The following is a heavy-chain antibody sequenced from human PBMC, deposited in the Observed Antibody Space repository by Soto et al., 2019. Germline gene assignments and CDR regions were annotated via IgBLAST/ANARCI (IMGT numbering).Heavy chain of an antibody. Sequence: PSETLSPTCTVSGGSISTGGYYWTWIRQHPGKGLEWIGYIYYSGSTYYNPSLKSRVTISVDTSKNQFSLKLSSVTAADTAVYYCARGLSVTLFDNWGQGTLVTVSS. D-gene: IGHD4-17*01. CDR1: GGSISTGGYY. CDR2: IYYSGST. J-gene: IGHJ4*02. V-gene: IGHV4-31*03. CDR3: ARGLSVTLFDN.